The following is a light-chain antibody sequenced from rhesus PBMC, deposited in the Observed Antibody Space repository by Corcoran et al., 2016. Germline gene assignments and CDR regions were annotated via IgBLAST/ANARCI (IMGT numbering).Light chain of an antibody. V-gene: IGKV1-22*01. CDR2: KAS. J-gene: IGKJ2*01. Sequence: DIQMTQSPSSLSASVGDTVTITCRASQSISSWLDWYQQKPGKAPKLLIYKASSLQSGVPSRFSGSGSGTDFTFTISSLQPEDFATYYCLQYSSSPLYSFGQGTKVEIK. CDR1: QSISSW. CDR3: LQYSSSPLYS.